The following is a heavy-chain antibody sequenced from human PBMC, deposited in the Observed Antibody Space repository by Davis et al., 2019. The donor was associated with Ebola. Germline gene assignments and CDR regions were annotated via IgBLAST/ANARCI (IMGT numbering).Heavy chain of an antibody. CDR3: ARDFGDGSHFDY. Sequence: PGGSLRLSCAVSGGSISSSNWWGCVRQPPGKGLEWIGEIDDDGDTTYRASLKSRLTISLDTSKNQFSLKLTSVTAADTAIYFCARDFGDGSHFDYWGQGILVTVSS. D-gene: IGHD3-10*01. J-gene: IGHJ4*02. V-gene: IGHV4-4*01. CDR2: IDDDGDT. CDR1: GGSISSSNW.